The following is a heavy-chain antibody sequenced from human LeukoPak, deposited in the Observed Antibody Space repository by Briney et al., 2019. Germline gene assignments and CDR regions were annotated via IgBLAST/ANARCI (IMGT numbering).Heavy chain of an antibody. J-gene: IGHJ6*03. CDR2: IYYSGST. CDR1: GGSNSSYY. CDR3: ARDIRGYSYGEGSYYYYMDV. Sequence: SETLSLTCTVSGGSNSSYYWSWIRQPPGKGLEWIGYIYYSGSTNYNPSLKSRVTISVDTSKNQFSLKLSSVTAADTAVYYCARDIRGYSYGEGSYYYYMDVWGKGTTVTVSS. D-gene: IGHD5-18*01. V-gene: IGHV4-59*01.